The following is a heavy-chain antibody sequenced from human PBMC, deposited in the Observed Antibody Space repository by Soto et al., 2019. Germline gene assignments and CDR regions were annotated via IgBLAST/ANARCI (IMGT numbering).Heavy chain of an antibody. J-gene: IGHJ5*02. D-gene: IGHD2-2*01. CDR2: IYHSGST. CDR3: ARVPDR. Sequence: SETLSLTCAVAGGSISSGGYSWSWIRQPPGKGLEWIGYIYHSGSTYYNPSLKSRVTISVDRSKNQFSLRLSSVTAADTAVYYCARVPDRWGQGTLVTVSS. V-gene: IGHV4-30-2*01. CDR1: GGSISSGGYS.